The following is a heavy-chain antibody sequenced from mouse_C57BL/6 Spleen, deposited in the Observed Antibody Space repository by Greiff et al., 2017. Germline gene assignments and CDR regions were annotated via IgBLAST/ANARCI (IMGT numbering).Heavy chain of an antibody. CDR3: AILTRTGEYYFDY. J-gene: IGHJ2*01. CDR2: FLPYYDDT. D-gene: IGHD3-3*01. CDR1: GYTFTTYP. Sequence: QVLLQQSGAELVKPGASVKMSCKASGYTFTTYPIEWMKQNHGKSLAWIGNFLPYYDDTKYNEKFKGKATLTVEKSSSTVYLELSRLTADDSAVYYCAILTRTGEYYFDYWGKGTTLTVSS. V-gene: IGHV1-47*01.